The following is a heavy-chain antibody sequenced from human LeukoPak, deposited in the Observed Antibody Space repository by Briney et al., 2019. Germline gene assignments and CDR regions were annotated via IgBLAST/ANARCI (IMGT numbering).Heavy chain of an antibody. CDR3: AREPAVLRYLTDLFDP. V-gene: IGHV4-61*02. D-gene: IGHD3-9*01. CDR1: GDSITSGSYY. CDR2: IYTGGST. Sequence: PSQTLSLTCTVSGDSITSGSYYWSWIRQPAGKGLEWIGRIYTGGSTNYNPSLKSRVTISIDMSKNQFSLKLSSVTAADTALYYCAREPAVLRYLTDLFDPWGQGTQVTVSS. J-gene: IGHJ5*02.